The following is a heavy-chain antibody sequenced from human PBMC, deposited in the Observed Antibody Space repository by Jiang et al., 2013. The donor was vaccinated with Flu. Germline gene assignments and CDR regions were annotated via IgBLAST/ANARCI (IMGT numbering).Heavy chain of an antibody. J-gene: IGHJ4*02. CDR3: ASAVDGNFYFDY. CDR1: GITFTRYW. CDR2: TYSGDSTS. D-gene: IGHD6-19*01. V-gene: IGHV5-51*01. Sequence: GAEVKKPGESLKISCKGSGITFTRYWIGWVRQLPGQGLEWMGITYSGDSTSKYSPSFQGQVTLSVDKAVSTAYLQWSSLKASDTAIYYCASAVDGNFYFDYLGQGTLVTVSS.